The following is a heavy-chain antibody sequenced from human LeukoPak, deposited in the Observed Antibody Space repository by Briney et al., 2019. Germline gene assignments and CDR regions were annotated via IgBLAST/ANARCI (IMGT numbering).Heavy chain of an antibody. CDR3: ARDGSGYYDTSGYRN. D-gene: IGHD3-22*01. V-gene: IGHV4-61*02. CDR1: GGSISSGGYY. J-gene: IGHJ4*02. Sequence: KPSQTLSLTCTVSGGSISSGGYYWSWIRQPGGKGLEWIGRIYTSGSTNYNPSLESRVTISLDTSKNQFSLKLSSVTAADTAVYYCARDGSGYYDTSGYRNWGQGTLVTVSS. CDR2: IYTSGST.